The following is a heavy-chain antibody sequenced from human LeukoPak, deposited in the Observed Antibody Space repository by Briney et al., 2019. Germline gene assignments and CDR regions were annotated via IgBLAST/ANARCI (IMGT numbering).Heavy chain of an antibody. CDR3: ARLHGNDAFDI. Sequence: GASVKVSCKASGYTFTGYYMHWVRQAPGQGLEWMGWINPNSGGTNYAQKFQGRVTMTRDTSISTAYMEPSRLRSDDTAAYYCARLHGNDAFDIWGQGTMVTVSS. D-gene: IGHD1-14*01. CDR2: INPNSGGT. J-gene: IGHJ3*02. V-gene: IGHV1-2*02. CDR1: GYTFTGYY.